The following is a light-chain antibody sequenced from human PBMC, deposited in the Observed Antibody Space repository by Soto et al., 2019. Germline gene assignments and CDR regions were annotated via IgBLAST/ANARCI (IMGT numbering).Light chain of an antibody. CDR3: QQYNNWPPTT. Sequence: EIVMTQSPATLSVSTGERATLSCRASQSVSSNLAWYQQKPGQAPRLLIYGASTRATGIPARFSGSGSGTEFTLTISSLQSADFAVYYCQQYNNWPPTTFGQGTRLEIK. V-gene: IGKV3-15*01. CDR2: GAS. J-gene: IGKJ5*01. CDR1: QSVSSN.